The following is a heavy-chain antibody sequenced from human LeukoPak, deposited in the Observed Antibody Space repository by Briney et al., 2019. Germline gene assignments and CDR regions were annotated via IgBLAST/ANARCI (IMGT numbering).Heavy chain of an antibody. CDR1: GGSIISDGYS. CDR2: IYHSGST. CDR3: ARTLWFGELSDDAFDI. Sequence: PSQTLSLTCAVSGGSIISDGYSWNWIRQPPGKGLEWIGYIYHSGSTYYNPSLKSRVTISVDRSKNQFSLKLSSVTAADTAVYYCARTLWFGELSDDAFDIWGQGTMVTVSS. V-gene: IGHV4-30-2*02. D-gene: IGHD3-10*01. J-gene: IGHJ3*02.